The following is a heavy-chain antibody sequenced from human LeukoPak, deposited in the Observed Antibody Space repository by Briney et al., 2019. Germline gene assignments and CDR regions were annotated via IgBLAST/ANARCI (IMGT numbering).Heavy chain of an antibody. D-gene: IGHD3-10*01. CDR1: GFTFSSYA. Sequence: GGSLRLSCAASGFTFSSYAMHWVRQAPGKGLEYVSAISSNGGSTYYANSVKGRFTISRDNSKNTLYLQMGSLRAEDMAVYYCARDGASSGPGWFDPWGQGTLVTVSS. CDR3: ARDGASSGPGWFDP. CDR2: ISSNGGST. V-gene: IGHV3-64*01. J-gene: IGHJ5*02.